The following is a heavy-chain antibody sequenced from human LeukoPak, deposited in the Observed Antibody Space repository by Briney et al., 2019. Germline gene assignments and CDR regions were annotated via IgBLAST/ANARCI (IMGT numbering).Heavy chain of an antibody. Sequence: KPGGSLRLSCAVSGFTFSSYAMSWVRQAPGKGLEWVSAISGSGGSTYYADSVKGRFTISRDNSKNALYLQMNSLRAEDTAVYYCAKPQYQPLTVLFGYWGQGTLVTVSS. CDR3: AKPQYQPLTVLFGY. D-gene: IGHD2-2*01. CDR1: GFTFSSYA. V-gene: IGHV3-23*01. CDR2: ISGSGGST. J-gene: IGHJ4*02.